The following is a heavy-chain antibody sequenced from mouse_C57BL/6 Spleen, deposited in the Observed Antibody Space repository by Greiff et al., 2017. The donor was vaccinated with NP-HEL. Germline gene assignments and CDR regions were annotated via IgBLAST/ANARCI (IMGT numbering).Heavy chain of an antibody. V-gene: IGHV1-85*01. Sequence: QVQLQQSGPELVKPGASVKLSCKASGYTFTSYDINWVKPRPGQGLEWIGWIYPRGGSTKYNEKFKGKATLTVDTSSSTAYMELHSLTSEDSAVYVCARGSSSPAWFAYWGQGTLVTVSA. J-gene: IGHJ3*01. CDR2: IYPRGGST. CDR1: GYTFTSYD. D-gene: IGHD1-1*01. CDR3: ARGSSSPAWFAY.